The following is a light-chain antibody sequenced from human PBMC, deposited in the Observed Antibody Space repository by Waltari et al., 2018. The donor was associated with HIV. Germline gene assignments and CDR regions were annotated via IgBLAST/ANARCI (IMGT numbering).Light chain of an antibody. V-gene: IGLV2-14*03. CDR2: DVS. CDR1: SSDVGGYNY. J-gene: IGLJ3*02. CDR3: SSYTSSVWV. Sequence: QSVLTQPASLSGSPGQSITISCTGTSSDVGGYNYVSWYQQHPGKAPKLMIYDVSNRPSGVSNRFSGSKSGNTTSLTISGLQAEDEADYYCSSYTSSVWVFGGGTKLTVL.